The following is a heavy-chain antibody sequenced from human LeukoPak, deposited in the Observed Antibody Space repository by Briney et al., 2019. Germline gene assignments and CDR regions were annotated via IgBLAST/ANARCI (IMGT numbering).Heavy chain of an antibody. V-gene: IGHV4-39*01. CDR1: GGSISSISYY. J-gene: IGHJ4*02. CDR3: ARVGTPVDY. D-gene: IGHD4-23*01. Sequence: SETLSLTCTVSGGSISSISYYWGWIRQPPGKGLEWVGSIYFSGSTYYNPSLKSRVTISVDTSKNQFSLKLSSVTAADTAVYYCARVGTPVDYWGQGTLVTVSS. CDR2: IYFSGST.